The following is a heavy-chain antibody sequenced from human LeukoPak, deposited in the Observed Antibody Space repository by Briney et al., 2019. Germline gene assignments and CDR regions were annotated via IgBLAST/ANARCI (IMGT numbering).Heavy chain of an antibody. CDR2: IYYSGST. J-gene: IGHJ3*02. D-gene: IGHD3-22*01. Sequence: SETLSLTCTVSGGSISSYYWSWIRQPPGKGLGWIGYIYYSGSTNYNPSLKSRVTISVDTSKNQFSLKLSSVTAADTAVYYCARATYYYDSSGYSDAFDIWGQGTMVTVSS. CDR3: ARATYYYDSSGYSDAFDI. CDR1: GGSISSYY. V-gene: IGHV4-59*01.